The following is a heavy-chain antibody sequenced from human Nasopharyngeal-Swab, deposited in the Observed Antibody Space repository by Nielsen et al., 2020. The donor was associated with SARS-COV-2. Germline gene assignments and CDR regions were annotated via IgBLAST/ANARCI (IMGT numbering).Heavy chain of an antibody. CDR1: GGSISSGGYY. J-gene: IGHJ6*02. Sequence: SETLSLTCTVSGGSISSGGYYWSWIRQPPGKGLEWIGYIYYSGSTNYNPSLKSRVTISVDTSKNQFSLKLSSVTAADTAVYYCARLQPYCSGGSCYYYYGMDVWGQGTTVTVSS. D-gene: IGHD2-15*01. V-gene: IGHV4-61*08. CDR3: ARLQPYCSGGSCYYYYGMDV. CDR2: IYYSGST.